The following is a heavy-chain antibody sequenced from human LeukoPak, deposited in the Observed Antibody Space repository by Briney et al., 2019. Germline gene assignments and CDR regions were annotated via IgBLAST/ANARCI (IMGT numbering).Heavy chain of an antibody. CDR3: ARALSLWSGYYGPYYYMDV. CDR1: GYTFTSYD. J-gene: IGHJ6*03. Sequence: ASVKVSCKASGYTFTSYDINWVRQATGQGLEWMEWMNPNSGNTGYAQKFQGRVTITRNTSISTAYMELSSLRSEDTAVYYCARALSLWSGYYGPYYYMDVWGKGTTVTVSS. V-gene: IGHV1-8*03. CDR2: MNPNSGNT. D-gene: IGHD3-3*01.